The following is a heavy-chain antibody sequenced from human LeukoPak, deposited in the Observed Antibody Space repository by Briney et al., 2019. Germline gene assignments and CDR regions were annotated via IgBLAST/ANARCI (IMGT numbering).Heavy chain of an antibody. CDR1: GFTFNTYP. D-gene: IGHD6-19*01. V-gene: IGHV3-23*01. CDR2: ITANGGST. Sequence: GSLRLSCAASGFTFNTYPMTWVRQAPGKGLDWVSGITANGGSTYYADSVKGRFTISRDNSRNTLFLQMDSLRAEDTAIYYCAKESSQWLVPYWGRGTLVTVSS. CDR3: AKESSQWLVPY. J-gene: IGHJ4*02.